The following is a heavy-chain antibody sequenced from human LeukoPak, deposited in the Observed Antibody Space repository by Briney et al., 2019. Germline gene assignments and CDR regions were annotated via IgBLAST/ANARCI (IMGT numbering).Heavy chain of an antibody. V-gene: IGHV3-7*04. Sequence: GGSLRLPCAASGFTFSNAWMSWVRQAPGKGLEWVANIKQDGSEKNYVDSVKGRFTISRDNAKNSLYLQMNSLRAEDTAVYYCARGLLAAPGIDYWGQGALVTVSS. D-gene: IGHD6-13*01. J-gene: IGHJ4*02. CDR2: IKQDGSEK. CDR3: ARGLLAAPGIDY. CDR1: GFTFSNAW.